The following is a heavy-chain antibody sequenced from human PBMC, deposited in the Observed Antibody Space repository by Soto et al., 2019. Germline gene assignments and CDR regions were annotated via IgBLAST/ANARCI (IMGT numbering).Heavy chain of an antibody. CDR2: IDPSDSYT. CDR3: ARHMRSGSGSSHPPNFDY. J-gene: IGHJ4*02. V-gene: IGHV5-10-1*01. CDR1: GYSFTSYW. D-gene: IGHD3-10*01. Sequence: PGESLKISCNGSGYSFTSYWISWVRQMPGKGLEWMGRIDPSDSYTNYSPSFQGHVTISADKSISTAYLQWSSLKASDTAMYYCARHMRSGSGSSHPPNFDYWGQGTLVTVYS.